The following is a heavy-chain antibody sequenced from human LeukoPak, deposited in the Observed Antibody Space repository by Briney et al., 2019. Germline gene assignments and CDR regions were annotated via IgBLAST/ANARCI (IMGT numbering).Heavy chain of an antibody. CDR1: GYTFSSYG. Sequence: ASVKVSCKASGYTFSSYGISWVRQAPGQGLEWMGWISGYNDNTNYAQKFQGRVTMTTDTSTSTAYMELRSLRSDDTAVYYCARASGSYWWFDSWGQGTLVTVSS. V-gene: IGHV1-18*01. CDR2: ISGYNDNT. J-gene: IGHJ5*01. CDR3: ARASGSYWWFDS. D-gene: IGHD1-26*01.